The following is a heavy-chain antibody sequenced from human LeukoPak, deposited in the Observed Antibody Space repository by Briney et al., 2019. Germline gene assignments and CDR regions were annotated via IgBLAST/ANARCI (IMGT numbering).Heavy chain of an antibody. CDR1: GFTFSSYS. CDR3: ARGHGSGSYYPDY. CDR2: ISSSSSTI. V-gene: IGHV3-48*01. J-gene: IGHJ4*02. Sequence: PGGSLRLSCAVSGFTFSSYSMNWVRQAPGKGLEWVSYISSSSSTIYYADSVKGRFTISRDNAKNSLYLQMNSLRAEDTAVYYCARGHGSGSYYPDYWGQGTLVTVSS. D-gene: IGHD3-10*01.